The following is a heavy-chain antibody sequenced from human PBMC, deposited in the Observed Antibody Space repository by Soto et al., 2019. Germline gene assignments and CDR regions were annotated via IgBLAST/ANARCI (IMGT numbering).Heavy chain of an antibody. V-gene: IGHV3-21*01. CDR1: GFSFSSYS. J-gene: IGHJ4*02. CDR2: IGSSSDYI. D-gene: IGHD6-19*01. CDR3: AREVGSSGWPIYYFDY. Sequence: EVQLLQSGGGVVKPGGSLRLSCAASGFSFSSYSMNWVRQAPGKGLEWVSSIGSSSDYIYYADSVKGRFTISRDNAKNSLYLQMNSLRAEDTAVYYCAREVGSSGWPIYYFDYWGQGTLVTVSS.